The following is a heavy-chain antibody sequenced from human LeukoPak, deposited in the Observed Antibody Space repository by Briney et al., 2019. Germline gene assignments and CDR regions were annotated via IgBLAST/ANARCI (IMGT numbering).Heavy chain of an antibody. D-gene: IGHD6-19*01. V-gene: IGHV3-7*01. CDR1: GFTFSNSW. CDR3: ARDGWYGGLDY. Sequence: GGSLRLSCATSGFTFSNSWMSWVRQAPGKGLEWVANIKQDGSEKYYVDSVKGRFTISRDNARNSLYLQMNSLRAEDTAVYYCARDGWYGGLDYWGQGTLVTVSS. J-gene: IGHJ4*02. CDR2: IKQDGSEK.